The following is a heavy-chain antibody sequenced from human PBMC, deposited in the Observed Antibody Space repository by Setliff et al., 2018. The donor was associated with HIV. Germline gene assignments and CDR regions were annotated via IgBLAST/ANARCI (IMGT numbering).Heavy chain of an antibody. V-gene: IGHV3-23*01. CDR3: ARDVSWRVRTYIDY. J-gene: IGHJ4*02. Sequence: GGSLRLSCAASGFTFSRYAMTWVRQAPGKGLEWVSAISGSGIGSYYLDSVKGRFTISRDNSKNTLFLQMNSLRAEDTAVYYCARDVSWRVRTYIDYWGQGALVTVSS. CDR2: ISGSGIGS. D-gene: IGHD3-3*01. CDR1: GFTFSRYA.